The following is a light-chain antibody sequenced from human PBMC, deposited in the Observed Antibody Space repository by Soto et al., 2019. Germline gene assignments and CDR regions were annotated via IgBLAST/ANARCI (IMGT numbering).Light chain of an antibody. J-gene: IGLJ3*02. V-gene: IGLV2-11*01. CDR3: CSYAVYYTSWV. CDR1: SSDVGDYNY. CDR2: DVS. Sequence: QSALTQPRSVSGSHGQSVTISCTGTSSDVGDYNYVSWYQQHPGKAPKLMIYDVSKRPSGVPDRFSGSKSGNTASLTISGLQAEDEADYYCCSYAVYYTSWVFGGGTKLTVL.